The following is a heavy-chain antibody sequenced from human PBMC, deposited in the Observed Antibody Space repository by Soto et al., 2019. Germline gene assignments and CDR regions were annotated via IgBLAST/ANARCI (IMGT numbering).Heavy chain of an antibody. CDR3: ARSDCTSTSCYVVWFDP. Sequence: EVQVVESGGGLVKPGGSLRLSCVASGFNFSNYGMNWVRQAPGKGLEWVSSISSSRSYISYADSVKGRFTISRDNAKNSVYLQMNSLRAEETAVYYCARSDCTSTSCYVVWFDPWGQGTLVTVSS. V-gene: IGHV3-21*01. J-gene: IGHJ5*02. CDR2: ISSSRSYI. D-gene: IGHD2-2*01. CDR1: GFNFSNYG.